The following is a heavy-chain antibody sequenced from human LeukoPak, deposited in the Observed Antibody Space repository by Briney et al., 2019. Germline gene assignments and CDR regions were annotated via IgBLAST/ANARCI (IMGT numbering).Heavy chain of an antibody. Sequence: GESLRLSCAASGFTFSSYSMNWVRQAPGTGLEWVSSISSSCSYIYYADSVKGRFTISRDNAKNSLYLQMNSLRAEDTAVYYCARDLTTAMVTPHWFDPWGQGTLVTVSS. D-gene: IGHD5-18*01. CDR3: ARDLTTAMVTPHWFDP. V-gene: IGHV3-21*01. J-gene: IGHJ5*02. CDR1: GFTFSSYS. CDR2: ISSSCSYI.